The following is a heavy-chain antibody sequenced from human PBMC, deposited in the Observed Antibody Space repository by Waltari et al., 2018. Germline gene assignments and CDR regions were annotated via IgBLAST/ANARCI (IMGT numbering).Heavy chain of an antibody. V-gene: IGHV4-34*01. Sequence: QVQLQQWGAGLLKPSETLSLTCAVYGGSFSGYYWSWIRQPPGKGLEWLGEINHSGSTNYNPALKSRVTITVDTSKNQFSLKLSSVTAADTAVYYCARRVRFGGSYYDYWGQGTLVTVSS. D-gene: IGHD1-26*01. CDR3: ARRVRFGGSYYDY. J-gene: IGHJ4*02. CDR1: GGSFSGYY. CDR2: INHSGST.